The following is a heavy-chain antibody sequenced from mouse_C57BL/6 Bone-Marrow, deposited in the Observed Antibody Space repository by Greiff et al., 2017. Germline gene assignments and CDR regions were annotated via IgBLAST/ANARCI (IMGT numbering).Heavy chain of an antibody. V-gene: IGHV7-1*01. Sequence: EVQVVESGGGLVQSGRSLRLSCATSGFTFSDFYMEWVRQAPGKGLEWIAASRNKANDYTTEYSASVKGQFIVSRDTSQSILYLQMNALRAEDTAIYYCARDATKGDFDYWGQGTTLTVSS. CDR1: GFTFSDFY. CDR3: ARDATKGDFDY. J-gene: IGHJ2*01. CDR2: SRNKANDYTT.